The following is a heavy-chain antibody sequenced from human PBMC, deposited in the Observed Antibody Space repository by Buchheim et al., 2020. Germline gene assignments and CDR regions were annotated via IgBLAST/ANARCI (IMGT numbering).Heavy chain of an antibody. CDR1: GGSVSSGSYY. CDR2: IYYSGST. J-gene: IGHJ6*02. CDR3: ARVGDYYGSGSHPYYYYGMDV. D-gene: IGHD3-10*01. V-gene: IGHV4-61*01. Sequence: QVQLQESGPGLVKPSETLSLTCTVSGGSVSSGSYYWSWIRQPPGKGLEWIGYIYYSGSTNYNPSLKSRVTISVDTSKNQFSLKLSSVTAADTAVYYCARVGDYYGSGSHPYYYYGMDVWGQGTT.